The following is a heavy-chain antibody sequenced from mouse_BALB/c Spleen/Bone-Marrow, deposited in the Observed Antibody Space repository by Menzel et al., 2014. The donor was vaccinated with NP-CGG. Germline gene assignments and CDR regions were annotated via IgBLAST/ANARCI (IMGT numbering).Heavy chain of an antibody. J-gene: IGHJ2*01. CDR3: ARGGYYFDY. Sequence: EVKLMASGGGLVQPGGSLKLSCAASGFTFSSYTMSWVRQTPERRLDGVAYISNGGGSTYYPDTVKGRFTISRANAKNTLYLPMTGQKSEDTAMYYCARGGYYFDYWGQGTTLTVSS. CDR2: ISNGGGST. V-gene: IGHV5-12-2*01. CDR1: GFTFSSYT.